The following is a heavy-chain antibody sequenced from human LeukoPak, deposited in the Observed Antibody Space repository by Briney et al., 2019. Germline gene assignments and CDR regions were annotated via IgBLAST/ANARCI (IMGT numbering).Heavy chain of an antibody. J-gene: IGHJ5*02. V-gene: IGHV4-39*01. D-gene: IGHD6-13*01. CDR3: ASEVSAAGGSWFDP. Sequence: PSETLSLTCTVSGGSISSSSYYWGWIRQPPGKGLEWIGSIYYSGSTHYNPSLKSRVTISVDTSKNQFSLKLSSVTAADTAVYYCASEVSAAGGSWFDPWGQGTLVTVSS. CDR1: GGSISSSSYY. CDR2: IYYSGST.